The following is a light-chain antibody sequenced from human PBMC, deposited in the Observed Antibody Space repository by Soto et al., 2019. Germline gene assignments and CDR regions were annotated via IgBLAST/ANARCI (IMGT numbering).Light chain of an antibody. J-gene: IGLJ2*01. V-gene: IGLV2-14*03. CDR3: SSYTSITTLGVL. Sequence: QSALTQPASVSGSPGQSITISCTGTSSDVGGYNFVSWYQHHPGKAPKLMIYDVSNRPSGVSNRFSGSKSGNTASLTISGLQAEDEADYYCSSYTSITTLGVLFGGGTQLTVL. CDR1: SSDVGGYNF. CDR2: DVS.